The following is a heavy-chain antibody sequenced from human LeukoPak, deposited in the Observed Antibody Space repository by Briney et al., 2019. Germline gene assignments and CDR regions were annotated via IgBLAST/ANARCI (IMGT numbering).Heavy chain of an antibody. V-gene: IGHV1-2*02. D-gene: IGHD6-19*01. CDR1: GYTFTGYY. CDR2: INPNSGGT. Sequence: ASVKVSCKASGYTFTGYYMHWVRQAPGQGLEWMGWINPNSGGTNYAQKFQGRVTMTRDTSISTAYMELSRLRSDDTAVYYCARVWGAVAAFWFDPWGQGTLVTVSS. J-gene: IGHJ5*02. CDR3: ARVWGAVAAFWFDP.